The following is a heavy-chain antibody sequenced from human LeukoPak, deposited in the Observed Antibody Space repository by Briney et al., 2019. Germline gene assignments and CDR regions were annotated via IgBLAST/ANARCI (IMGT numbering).Heavy chain of an antibody. CDR2: INPSDGNT. D-gene: IGHD2-2*01. J-gene: IGHJ4*02. CDR3: ARGDSRYCSSISCYGAFGY. V-gene: IGHV1-46*01. Sequence: ASVKVSCKASGYTFTSYYMHWVRQAPGQGLEWMGIINPSDGNTSYAQKFQGRVTVTRDTSTTTVYMELSSLRSDDTAMYYCARGDSRYCSSISCYGAFGYWGQGTLVTVSS. CDR1: GYTFTSYY.